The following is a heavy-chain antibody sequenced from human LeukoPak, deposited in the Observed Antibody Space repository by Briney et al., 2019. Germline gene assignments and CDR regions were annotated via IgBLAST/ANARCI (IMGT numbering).Heavy chain of an antibody. D-gene: IGHD3-10*01. CDR2: ISYDGGGK. V-gene: IGHV3-30*18. Sequence: GGSLRLSCAASGFTFSTYGMHWVRQAPGKELEWVAVISYDGGGKNYADSVKGRFTISRDNSKNTVYLQMNSLRAEDTAVYSCAKYTSGTSYRGLDQWGHGTLVTVSS. CDR1: GFTFSTYG. CDR3: AKYTSGTSYRGLDQ. J-gene: IGHJ4*01.